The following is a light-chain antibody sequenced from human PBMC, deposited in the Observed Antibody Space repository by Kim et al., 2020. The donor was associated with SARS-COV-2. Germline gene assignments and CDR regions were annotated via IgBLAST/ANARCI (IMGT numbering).Light chain of an antibody. CDR1: QSISIY. J-gene: IGKJ4*02. Sequence: EIVLTQSPATLSLSPGERATLSCRASQSISIYLAWYQQKPGQAPRLLIYDASNRASGIPARFTGSGSGTDFSLTISSLGPEDVAVYYWQERNDGPLTFGGGTKVDI. CDR3: QERNDGPLT. V-gene: IGKV3-11*01. CDR2: DAS.